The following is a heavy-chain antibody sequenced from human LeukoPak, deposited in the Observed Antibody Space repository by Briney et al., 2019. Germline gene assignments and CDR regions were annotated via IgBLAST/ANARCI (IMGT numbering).Heavy chain of an antibody. V-gene: IGHV4-34*01. CDR1: GGSFSGYY. CDR2: INHSGST. CDR3: ARLGCSSASCYPGN. J-gene: IGHJ4*02. Sequence: KPSETLSLTCAVYGGSFSGYYWSWIRQPPGKGLEWIGEINHSGSTNYNPSLKSRVTISVDTSKNQFSLKLNSVTAADTAVYYCARLGCSSASCYPGNWGQGTLVTVSS. D-gene: IGHD2-2*01.